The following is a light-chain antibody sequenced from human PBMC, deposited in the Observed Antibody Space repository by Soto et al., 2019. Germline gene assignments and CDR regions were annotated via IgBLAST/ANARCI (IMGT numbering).Light chain of an antibody. CDR1: QHVTTTY. CDR3: QQYDSSLT. Sequence: IVLAQSPATLSLSPGDRATLSCTASQHVTTTYISWYQQKFGQAPRLLIYGASTSATGTPDRFTGGGFGTDFTLTNSRVETDDFAVYYCQQYDSSLTFGGGTNVEMK. V-gene: IGKV3-20*01. CDR2: GAS. J-gene: IGKJ4*01.